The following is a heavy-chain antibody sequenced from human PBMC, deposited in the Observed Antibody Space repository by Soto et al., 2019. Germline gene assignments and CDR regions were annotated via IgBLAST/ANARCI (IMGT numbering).Heavy chain of an antibody. V-gene: IGHV1-3*01. CDR1: GYTFTSYA. CDR3: ARGPGGPDGPGDY. J-gene: IGHJ4*02. CDR2: INAGNGNT. D-gene: IGHD2-15*01. Sequence: QVQLVQSGAEVKKPGASVKVSCKASGYTFTSYAMHWVRQAPGQRLEWMGWINAGNGNTKYSQKFQGRVTITRDTSASTTYIELNSLRSEDTAVYYWARGPGGPDGPGDYWGQGTLVTVSS.